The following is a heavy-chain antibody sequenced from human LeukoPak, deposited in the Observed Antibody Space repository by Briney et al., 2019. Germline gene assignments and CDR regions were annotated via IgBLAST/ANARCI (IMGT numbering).Heavy chain of an antibody. Sequence: GGSLRLSCAASGFTFSSYGMHWVRQAPGKGLEWVAFIRYDGSNKYYADSVKGRFTISRDNSKNTLYLQMNSLRAEDTAVYYCARDRVVITKDLNYYGMDVWGQGTTVTVSS. D-gene: IGHD3-22*01. CDR3: ARDRVVITKDLNYYGMDV. J-gene: IGHJ6*02. CDR1: GFTFSSYG. CDR2: IRYDGSNK. V-gene: IGHV3-30*02.